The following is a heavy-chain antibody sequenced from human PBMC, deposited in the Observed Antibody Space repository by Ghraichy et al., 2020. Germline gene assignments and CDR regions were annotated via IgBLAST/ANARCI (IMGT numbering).Heavy chain of an antibody. CDR3: ARGYCSSTSSYDY. V-gene: IGHV3-7*01. D-gene: IGHD2-2*01. CDR1: GFTFSRHW. Sequence: GGSLRLSCAASGFTFSRHWMSWVRQAPGKGLEWVANIKQDGSEKYYVDSVKGRFTISRDNAKNSLYLQMNSLRAEDTAVYYCARGYCSSTSSYDYWGQGTLVTVSP. CDR2: IKQDGSEK. J-gene: IGHJ4*02.